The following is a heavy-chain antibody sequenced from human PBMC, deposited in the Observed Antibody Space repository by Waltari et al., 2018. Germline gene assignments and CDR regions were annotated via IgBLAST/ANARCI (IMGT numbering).Heavy chain of an antibody. CDR1: GDSINRATYY. V-gene: IGHV4-39*01. J-gene: IGHJ4*02. CDR2: IYYRGTT. CDR3: ASYDIWNGYYLDW. D-gene: IGHD3-3*01. Sequence: QLPLQESGPGLVNPSEPLSLTCTVSGDSINRATYYWAWIRRPPGKGLEWIGSIYYRGTTYYSPSLNSRVTISIDTSRKQFSLKLTSVTAADTATYYCASYDIWNGYYLDWWGQGTLVTVSS.